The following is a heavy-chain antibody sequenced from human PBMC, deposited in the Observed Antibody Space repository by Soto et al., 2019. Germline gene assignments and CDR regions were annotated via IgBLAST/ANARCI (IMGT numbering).Heavy chain of an antibody. CDR2: ITPIFGIT. V-gene: IGHV1-69*02. CDR3: ARSMGDY. J-gene: IGHJ4*02. D-gene: IGHD2-21*01. Sequence: KVFGRASGGTCVKSSIGGVRQTPGQGLEWMGRITPIFGITNYAQNFQGRVTITADKSTSTAYMELSSLRSEDTAVYYCARSMGDYWGQGTLVTVSS. CDR1: GGTCVKSS.